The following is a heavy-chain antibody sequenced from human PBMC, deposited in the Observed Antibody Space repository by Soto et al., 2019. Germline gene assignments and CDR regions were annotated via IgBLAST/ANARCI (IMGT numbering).Heavy chain of an antibody. CDR2: IYYSGTT. CDR3: ARAPRGNYGYPSYFDY. Sequence: SETLSLTCTVSGGSISSYYWSWIRQPPGKGLEWIGYIYYSGTTDYNPSLKTRVTISVDTSKNQFSLKLSSVTAADTAVYYCARAPRGNYGYPSYFDYWGQGTLVTVSS. D-gene: IGHD3-10*01. V-gene: IGHV4-59*01. J-gene: IGHJ4*02. CDR1: GGSISSYY.